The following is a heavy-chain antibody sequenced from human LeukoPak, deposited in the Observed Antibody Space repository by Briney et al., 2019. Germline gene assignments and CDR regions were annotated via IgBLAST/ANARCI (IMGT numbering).Heavy chain of an antibody. J-gene: IGHJ4*02. CDR3: ARGGLRFLEWLLASY. Sequence: PGGSLRLSCAASGFAFSTYSMDWVRQAPGKGLEWVSVIYSGGSTYYADSVKGRFTISRDNSKNTLYLQMNSLRAEDTAVYYCARGGLRFLEWLLASYRGQGTLVTVSS. V-gene: IGHV3-66*01. CDR2: IYSGGST. CDR1: GFAFSTYS. D-gene: IGHD3-3*01.